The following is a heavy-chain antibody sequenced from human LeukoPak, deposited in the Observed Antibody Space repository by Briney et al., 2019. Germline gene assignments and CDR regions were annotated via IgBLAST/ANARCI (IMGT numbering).Heavy chain of an antibody. J-gene: IGHJ4*02. CDR2: ISYDGSNK. CDR1: GFTFSSYA. Sequence: GGSLRLSCAASGFTFSSYAMHWVRQAPGKGLEWVAVISYDGSNKYYADSVKGRFTISRDNSKNTLYLQMNSLRAEDTAVYYCARGPDYYDSSGYTLDYWGQGTLVTASS. CDR3: ARGPDYYDSSGYTLDY. V-gene: IGHV3-30*01. D-gene: IGHD3-22*01.